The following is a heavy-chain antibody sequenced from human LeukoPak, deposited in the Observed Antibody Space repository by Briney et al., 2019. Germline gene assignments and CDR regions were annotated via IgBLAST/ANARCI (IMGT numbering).Heavy chain of an antibody. D-gene: IGHD4-17*01. Sequence: ASVKVSCKASGYTFTVYYIHWVRQAPGQGLEWMGWINPNSGGTNYAQRFQGRVTMTRGTSFSTAYMELSRLRSDDTAVYYCALNDYGDGLGYWGQGTLVTVSS. CDR2: INPNSGGT. CDR3: ALNDYGDGLGY. J-gene: IGHJ4*02. CDR1: GYTFTVYY. V-gene: IGHV1-2*02.